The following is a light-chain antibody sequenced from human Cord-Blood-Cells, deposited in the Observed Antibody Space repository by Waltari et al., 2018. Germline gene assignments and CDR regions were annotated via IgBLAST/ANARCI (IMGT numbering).Light chain of an antibody. CDR1: QSITSY. Sequence: IQMTHAPSSLSASVADRLTITCRASQSITSYVNWYQQKPVKAPKLLIYAASSLQSRVPSRFSGSGAGTDFTLTISSLQPEDFATNCCKQSYSTPCTVGAWPKVDI. J-gene: IGKJ3*01. CDR3: KQSYSTPCT. V-gene: IGKV1-39*01. CDR2: AAS.